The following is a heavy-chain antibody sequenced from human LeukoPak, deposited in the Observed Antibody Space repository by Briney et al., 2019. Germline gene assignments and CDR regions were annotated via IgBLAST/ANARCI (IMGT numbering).Heavy chain of an antibody. Sequence: ETLSLTCAVSGGSISGSNWWSWVRQAPGKGLEWVSAISGSGGSTYYADSVKGRFTISRDNSKNTLYLQMNSLRAEDTAVYYCAKGLPGPTYGGAFDYWGQGTLVTVSS. CDR2: ISGSGGST. CDR1: GGSISGSN. J-gene: IGHJ4*02. CDR3: AKGLPGPTYGGAFDY. V-gene: IGHV3-23*01. D-gene: IGHD4-23*01.